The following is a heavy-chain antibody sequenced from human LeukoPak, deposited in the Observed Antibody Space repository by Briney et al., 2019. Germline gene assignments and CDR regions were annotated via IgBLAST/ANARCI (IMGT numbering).Heavy chain of an antibody. CDR2: IYYSGST. Sequence: SETLSLTCTVSGGSISSSSYYWGWIRQPPRKGLEWIGSIYYSGSTYYNPSLKSRVTISVDTSKNQFSLKLSSVTAADTAVYYCARRGPNYYDSSGPDYWGQGTLVTVSS. D-gene: IGHD3-22*01. J-gene: IGHJ4*02. CDR3: ARRGPNYYDSSGPDY. CDR1: GGSISSSSYY. V-gene: IGHV4-39*01.